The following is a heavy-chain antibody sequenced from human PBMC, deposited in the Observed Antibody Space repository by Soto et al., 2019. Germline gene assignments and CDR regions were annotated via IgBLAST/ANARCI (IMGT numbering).Heavy chain of an antibody. J-gene: IGHJ4*02. Sequence: QVQLVESGGGVVQPGRSLRLSCAASGFTFNNYAMHWVRQAPGKGLEWVAVISSDGTYNYHADSVRGRFTISRDNFKNTLSLQMDGLRAEDTAVYYCAKNFERGAWPYLDYFDYWGQGILVTVSS. CDR2: ISSDGTYN. CDR1: GFTFNNYA. V-gene: IGHV3-30*18. D-gene: IGHD1-26*01. CDR3: AKNFERGAWPYLDYFDY.